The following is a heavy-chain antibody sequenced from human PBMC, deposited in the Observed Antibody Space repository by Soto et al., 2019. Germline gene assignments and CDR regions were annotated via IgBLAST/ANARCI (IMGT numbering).Heavy chain of an antibody. V-gene: IGHV4-4*02. CDR3: ARGDYDILTGFRLGMDV. D-gene: IGHD3-9*01. CDR2: IYHSGST. CDR1: GGSISSSNW. J-gene: IGHJ6*02. Sequence: PSETLSLTCAVSGGSISSSNWWSWVRQPPGKGLEWIGEIYHSGSTNYNPSLKSRVTISVDKSKYQFSLKLSSVTAADTAVYYCARGDYDILTGFRLGMDVWGQGTTVTVSS.